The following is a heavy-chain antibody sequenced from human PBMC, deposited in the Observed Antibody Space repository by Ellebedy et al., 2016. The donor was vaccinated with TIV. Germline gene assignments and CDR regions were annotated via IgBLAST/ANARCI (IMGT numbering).Heavy chain of an antibody. J-gene: IGHJ6*03. Sequence: MPSETLSLTCTVSGDSVSGYFWSWIRQPPGKGLEWIAYIYYNGTANYNPSLKSRVTISLDTSKNHFSLKVTSVTAADTAVYYCARWRAPRWDEYSGSYYFYHFMDVWGKGTTVTVSS. D-gene: IGHD5-12*01. CDR3: ARWRAPRWDEYSGSYYFYHFMDV. CDR1: GDSVSGYF. CDR2: IYYNGTA. V-gene: IGHV4-59*02.